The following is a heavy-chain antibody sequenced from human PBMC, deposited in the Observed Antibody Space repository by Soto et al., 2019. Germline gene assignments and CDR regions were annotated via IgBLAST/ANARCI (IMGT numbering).Heavy chain of an antibody. CDR3: ARGLVAPISTLEY. CDR2: TYYGSMWFN. Sequence: QVQLQQSGPVLLKPSQTLSLNCVISGDSVSNDRAGWNWIRQSPSRSLEWLGRTYYGSMWFNDYGQSVKSQISINPDISKNQFSLQLKSVTTDDTAVYYCARGLVAPISTLEYWGQGTLASVSS. J-gene: IGHJ4*02. V-gene: IGHV6-1*01. CDR1: GDSVSNDRAG. D-gene: IGHD5-12*01.